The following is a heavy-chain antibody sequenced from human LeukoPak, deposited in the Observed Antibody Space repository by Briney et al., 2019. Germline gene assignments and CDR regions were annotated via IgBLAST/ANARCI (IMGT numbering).Heavy chain of an antibody. CDR3: AKDRSAAAAYYFDY. Sequence: GGSLRLSCAASGFTFSSYGMHWVRQAPGKGLEWVAFIRYDGSNKYYADSVKGRFTISRDNSKNTLYLQMNSLRAEDTAVYYCAKDRSAAAAYYFDYWGQGTLVTVSS. J-gene: IGHJ4*02. CDR2: IRYDGSNK. V-gene: IGHV3-30*02. CDR1: GFTFSSYG. D-gene: IGHD6-13*01.